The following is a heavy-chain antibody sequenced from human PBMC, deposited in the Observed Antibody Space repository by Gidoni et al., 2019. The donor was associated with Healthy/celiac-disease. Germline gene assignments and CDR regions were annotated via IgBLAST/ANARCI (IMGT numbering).Heavy chain of an antibody. V-gene: IGHV3-9*01. Sequence: EVQLVESGGGLVQPGRSLRLSCAASGFTFDDYAMHWVRPAPGKGLEWVSGISWNSGSIGYADSVKGRFTISRDNAKNSLYLQMNSLRAEDTALYYCAKDLDTRQTCSSTSCYYYYYGMDVWGQGTTVTVSS. J-gene: IGHJ6*02. D-gene: IGHD2-2*01. CDR3: AKDLDTRQTCSSTSCYYYYYGMDV. CDR1: GFTFDDYA. CDR2: ISWNSGSI.